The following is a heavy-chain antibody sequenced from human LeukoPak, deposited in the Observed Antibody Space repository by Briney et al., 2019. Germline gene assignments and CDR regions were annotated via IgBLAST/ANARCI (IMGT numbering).Heavy chain of an antibody. J-gene: IGHJ4*02. CDR1: GYTFTGYY. V-gene: IGHV1-2*02. D-gene: IGHD3-16*01. Sequence: VASVKVSCKASGYTFTGYYMHWVRQAPGQGLEWMGWINPNSGGTNYAQKFQGRVTMTRDTSISTAYMELSRLRSDDTAVYYCAGDPWGYLRSFDYWGQGTLVTVSS. CDR2: INPNSGGT. CDR3: AGDPWGYLRSFDY.